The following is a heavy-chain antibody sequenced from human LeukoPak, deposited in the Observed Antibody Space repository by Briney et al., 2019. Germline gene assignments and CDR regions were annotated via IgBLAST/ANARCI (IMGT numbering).Heavy chain of an antibody. D-gene: IGHD6-13*01. J-gene: IGHJ4*02. CDR2: IIPIFGTA. Sequence: ASVKVSCKASGGTFSSYAISWVRQAPGQGLEWMGGIIPIFGTANYAQKFQGRVTITADESTSTAYMELSSLRSEDTAVYYCARDGRGIAQTFDYWGQGTLVTVSS. V-gene: IGHV1-69*13. CDR3: ARDGRGIAQTFDY. CDR1: GGTFSSYA.